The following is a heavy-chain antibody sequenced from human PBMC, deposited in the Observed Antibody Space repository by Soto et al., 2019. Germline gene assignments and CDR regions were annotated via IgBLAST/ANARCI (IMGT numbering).Heavy chain of an antibody. CDR3: AKDHSLFRSGWYRAFI. Sequence: GGSLRLSRAASGFTVSSNYMNWLRQDPGKGLEWVSVIYSGGSTYYADSVKGRFTISRDNSKNTLYLQMNSLRAEDTAVYYCAKDHSLFRSGWYRAFIRGQGTMVTVSS. CDR1: GFTVSSNY. D-gene: IGHD6-13*01. J-gene: IGHJ3*02. CDR2: IYSGGST. V-gene: IGHV3-53*01.